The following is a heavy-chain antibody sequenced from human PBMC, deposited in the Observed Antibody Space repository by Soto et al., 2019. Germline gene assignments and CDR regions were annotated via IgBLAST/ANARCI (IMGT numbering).Heavy chain of an antibody. D-gene: IGHD3-10*01. J-gene: IGHJ4*02. CDR1: GYTFTSYY. V-gene: IGHV1-46*01. Sequence: ASVKVSCKASGYTFTSYYMHWVRQAPGQGLEWMGIINPSGGSTSYAQKFQGRVTMTRDTSTSTVYMELSSLRSEDTAVYYCARAVYGSGTYYDVHYFDYWGPGTLVTVSS. CDR3: ARAVYGSGTYYDVHYFDY. CDR2: INPSGGST.